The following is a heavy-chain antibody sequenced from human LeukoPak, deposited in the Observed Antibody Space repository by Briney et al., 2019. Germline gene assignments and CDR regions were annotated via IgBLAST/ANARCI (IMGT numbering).Heavy chain of an antibody. V-gene: IGHV3-30-3*01. J-gene: IGHJ4*02. CDR1: GFTFSSYA. CDR2: ISYDGGNQ. D-gene: IGHD1-26*01. CDR3: ARGAKWAYYFDH. Sequence: GGSLRLSCAASGFTFSSYAMHWVRQAPGKGLEWVAVISYDGGNQYYADSVKGRFTISRDNAKDTLYLHMNSLTAEDTAVYYCARGAKWAYYFDHWGQGTLVTVSS.